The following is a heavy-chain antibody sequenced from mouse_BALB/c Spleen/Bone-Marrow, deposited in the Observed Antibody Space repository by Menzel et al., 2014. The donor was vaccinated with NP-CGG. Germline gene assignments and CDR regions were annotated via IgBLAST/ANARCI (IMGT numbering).Heavy chain of an antibody. J-gene: IGHJ2*01. D-gene: IGHD2-4*01. V-gene: IGHV5-6*01. CDR2: ISSGGSYT. CDR1: GFTFSNYG. Sequence: EVKLQESGGDLVKPGGSLKLSCAASGFTFSNYGMSWVRQTPDKRLEWVATISSGGSYTYYPDSVKGRLTISRDNAKNTLYLQMSSLKSEDTAMYYCARPMINTYFDHWGQGTTLTASS. CDR3: ARPMINTYFDH.